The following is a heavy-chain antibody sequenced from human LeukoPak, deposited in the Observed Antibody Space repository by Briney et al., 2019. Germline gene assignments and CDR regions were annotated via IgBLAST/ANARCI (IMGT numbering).Heavy chain of an antibody. CDR3: ARDPGYSSSWGFDP. J-gene: IGHJ5*02. V-gene: IGHV1-2*02. CDR2: INPNSGGT. CDR1: GYTFTGYY. Sequence: ASVKVSCKASGYTFTGYYMHWVRQAPGQGLEWMGWINPNSGGTNYAQKFQGRVTMTRDTSISTAYMELSRLRSDDAAVYYCARDPGYSSSWGFDPWGQGTLVTVSS. D-gene: IGHD6-13*01.